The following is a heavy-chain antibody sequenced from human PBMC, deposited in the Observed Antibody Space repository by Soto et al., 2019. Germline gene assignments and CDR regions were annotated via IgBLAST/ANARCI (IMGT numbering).Heavy chain of an antibody. V-gene: IGHV1-2*02. CDR3: ARRPDRDSSGYHYSN. J-gene: IGHJ4*02. Sequence: ASVKVSCKASGYSFTGYYLHWVRQAPGQGLEWMGCISPNRGGTNYAQKFQGRVTMTRDTSISTAYMELNRLTSDDTAGYYCARRPDRDSSGYHYSNWGQGTLVTVSS. CDR1: GYSFTGYY. CDR2: ISPNRGGT. D-gene: IGHD3-22*01.